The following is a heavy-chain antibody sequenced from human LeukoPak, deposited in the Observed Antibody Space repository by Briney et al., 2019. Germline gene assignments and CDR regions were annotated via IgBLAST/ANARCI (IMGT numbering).Heavy chain of an antibody. CDR2: INHGKSA. J-gene: IGHJ4*02. CDR1: GGSISSSKW. D-gene: IGHD2-2*01. V-gene: IGHV4-4*02. CDR3: ARDKEGYSSTWYFDY. Sequence: PSETLSLTCAVSGGSISSSKWWSWVRQPPGEGLEWIGEINHGKSANYNPSLKSRLMISIDESKNQLSLKLTSVTAADTAVYYCARDKEGYSSTWYFDYWGQGSLVTVSS.